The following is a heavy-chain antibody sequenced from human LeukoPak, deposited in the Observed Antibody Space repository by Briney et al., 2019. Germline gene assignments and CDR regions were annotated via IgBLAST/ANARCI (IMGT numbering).Heavy chain of an antibody. CDR2: IYYSGST. CDR3: ASAYSSSWYNEHEYFQH. J-gene: IGHJ1*01. V-gene: IGHV4-59*08. D-gene: IGHD6-13*01. Sequence: SETLSLTCTVSGGSISSYYWSWIRQPPGKGLEWIGYIYYSGSTNYNPSLKSRVTISVDTSKNQFSLKLSYVTAADTAVYYCASAYSSSWYNEHEYFQHWGQGTLVTVSS. CDR1: GGSISSYY.